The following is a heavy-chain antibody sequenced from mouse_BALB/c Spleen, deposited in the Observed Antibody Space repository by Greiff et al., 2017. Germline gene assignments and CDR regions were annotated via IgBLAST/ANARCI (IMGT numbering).Heavy chain of an antibody. CDR2: ISSGGST. J-gene: IGHJ2*01. D-gene: IGHD2-10*02. V-gene: IGHV5-6-5*01. CDR1: GFTFSSYA. Sequence: DVKLVESGGGLVKPGGSLKLSCAASGFTFSSYAMSWVRQTPEKRLEWVASISSGGSTYYPDSVKGRFTISRDNARNILYLQMSSLRSEDTAMYYCARGRYGNYYFDYWGQGTTLTVSS. CDR3: ARGRYGNYYFDY.